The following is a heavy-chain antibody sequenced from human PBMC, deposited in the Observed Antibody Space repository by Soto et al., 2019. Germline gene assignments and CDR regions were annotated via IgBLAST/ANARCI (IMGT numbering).Heavy chain of an antibody. V-gene: IGHV3-23*01. J-gene: IGHJ4*02. CDR3: ATGRDTSGWPLTDY. CDR2: ISGSGVSI. CDR1: GFSFSNSA. D-gene: IGHD6-19*01. Sequence: PGGSLRLSCAASGFSFSNSAMSWLRQAPGKGLEWVSVISGSGVSIYYADPLKGRFTISRDNSKNSLYLQMNSLRAEDTVVYYCATGRDTSGWPLTDYWGQGTLVTVSS.